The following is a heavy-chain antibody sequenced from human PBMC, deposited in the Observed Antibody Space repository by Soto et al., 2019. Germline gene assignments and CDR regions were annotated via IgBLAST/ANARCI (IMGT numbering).Heavy chain of an antibody. CDR3: ARASDYGDYPLGGMDV. Sequence: TGGSLRLSCTASGFTVSSNDMSWVRQAPGKGLEWVSVIYSGGSTYYADSVKRRFTISRDNSKNTLYLQMNSLRAEDTAVYYCARASDYGDYPLGGMDVWGQGTMVTVSS. CDR2: IYSGGST. D-gene: IGHD4-17*01. V-gene: IGHV3-53*01. J-gene: IGHJ6*02. CDR1: GFTVSSND.